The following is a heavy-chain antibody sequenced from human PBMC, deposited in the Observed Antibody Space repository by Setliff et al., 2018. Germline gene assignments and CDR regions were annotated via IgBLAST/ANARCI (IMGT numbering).Heavy chain of an antibody. CDR3: ARDEVNCSGTKCYSGFDS. CDR2: IISSSLTI. D-gene: IGHD2-15*01. Sequence: GGSLRLSCAASGFNFNLYNMNWVRQAPGKGLEWVSYIISSSLTIHYADSVRGRFTISRDNARNSLYLQMNNLRAEDTAVYYCARDEVNCSGTKCYSGFDSWGQGTLVTVSS. V-gene: IGHV3-48*01. J-gene: IGHJ4*02. CDR1: GFNFNLYN.